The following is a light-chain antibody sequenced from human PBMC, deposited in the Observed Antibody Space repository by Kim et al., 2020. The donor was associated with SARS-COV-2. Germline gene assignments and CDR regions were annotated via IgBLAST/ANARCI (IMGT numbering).Light chain of an antibody. Sequence: RATLHYKSSESVLYYYNNKSYLAWYQQKPGQAPKLLIYCASIRKSGVSDRFSGSGSETDFTLTISSLQSEDVAVYYCQQYYSTPPSFGQGTKLEI. CDR1: ESVLYYYNNKSY. CDR3: QQYYSTPPS. J-gene: IGKJ2*03. V-gene: IGKV4-1*01. CDR2: CAS.